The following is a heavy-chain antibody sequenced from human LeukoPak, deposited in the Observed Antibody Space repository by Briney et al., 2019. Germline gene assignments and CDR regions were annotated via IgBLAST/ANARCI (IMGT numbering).Heavy chain of an antibody. V-gene: IGHV4-39*07. CDR3: ARGRWAYCSSTSCYPNDRGVWFDP. CDR1: GGFISRNSFY. CDR2: INHSGST. Sequence: SETLSLTCTVSGGFISRNSFYWSWIRQPPGKGLEWIGEINHSGSTNYNPSLKSRVTISVDTSKNQFSLKLSSVTAADTAVYYCARGRWAYCSSTSCYPNDRGVWFDPWGQGTLVTVSS. J-gene: IGHJ5*02. D-gene: IGHD2-2*01.